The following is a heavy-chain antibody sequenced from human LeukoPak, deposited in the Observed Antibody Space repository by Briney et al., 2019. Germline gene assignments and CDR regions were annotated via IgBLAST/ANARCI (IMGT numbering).Heavy chain of an antibody. D-gene: IGHD2-2*01. CDR2: INPSGGST. CDR3: AKAPRIVVVPAAIDY. J-gene: IGHJ4*02. CDR1: GYAFTSYY. Sequence: ASVKVSCKASGYAFTSYYMHWVRQAPGQGLEWMGIINPSGGSTSYAQKFQGRVTMTRDTSTSTVYMELSSLRSEDTAVYYCAKAPRIVVVPAAIDYWGQGTLVTVSS. V-gene: IGHV1-46*01.